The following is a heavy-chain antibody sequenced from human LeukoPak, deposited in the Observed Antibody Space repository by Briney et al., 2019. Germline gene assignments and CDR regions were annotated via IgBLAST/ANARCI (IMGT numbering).Heavy chain of an antibody. CDR2: IYSSGST. Sequence: SETLSLTCTVSGGSINSYYWSWIRQPPGKGLEWIGYIYSSGSTNYNPSLKSRVTISVDTSKNQFSLKLTSVTAADTAVYYCARHDSSRLPLDYWGQGTLATVSS. CDR3: ARHDSSRLPLDY. CDR1: GGSINSYY. V-gene: IGHV4-59*08. D-gene: IGHD6-25*01. J-gene: IGHJ4*02.